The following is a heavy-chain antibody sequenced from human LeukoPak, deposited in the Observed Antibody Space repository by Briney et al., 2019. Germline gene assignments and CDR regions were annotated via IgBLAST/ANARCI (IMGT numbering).Heavy chain of an antibody. CDR3: ARDRTDYGEYGNWFDP. CDR2: IYTSGST. D-gene: IGHD4-17*01. Sequence: ASETLSLTCTVSGGSISSYYWSWIRQPAGKGLEWIGRIYTSGSTNYNPSLKSRVTMSVDTSKNQFSLKLSSVTAADTAVYYCARDRTDYGEYGNWFDPWGQGTLVTVSS. J-gene: IGHJ5*02. CDR1: GGSISSYY. V-gene: IGHV4-4*07.